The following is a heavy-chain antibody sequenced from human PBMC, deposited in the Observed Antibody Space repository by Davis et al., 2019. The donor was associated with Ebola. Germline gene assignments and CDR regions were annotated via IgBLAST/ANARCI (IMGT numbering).Heavy chain of an antibody. D-gene: IGHD3-10*01. CDR1: GFTFDDYA. Sequence: GESLKISCAASGFTFDDYAMHWVRQAPGKGLEWVSAISGSGGSTYYADSVKGRFTISRDNSKDTRYLQMNSLRAEDTAVYYCAKVELWFDPWGQGTLVTVSS. V-gene: IGHV3-23*01. J-gene: IGHJ5*02. CDR2: ISGSGGST. CDR3: AKVELWFDP.